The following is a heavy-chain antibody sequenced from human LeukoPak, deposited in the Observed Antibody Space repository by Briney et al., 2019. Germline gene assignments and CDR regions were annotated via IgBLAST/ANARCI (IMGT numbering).Heavy chain of an antibody. J-gene: IGHJ3*02. V-gene: IGHV4-39*07. CDR3: ARDLPHVFGSGSSDVFDI. Sequence: PSETLSLTCTVSGGSISSGTSYWAWIRQPPGKGLEWIGSIYYSGNTYYNPSLKSRVTMSVDTSKNQFSLKLSSVTAADTAVYYCARDLPHVFGSGSSDVFDIWGQGTTVTVSS. D-gene: IGHD3-10*01. CDR1: GGSISSGTSY. CDR2: IYYSGNT.